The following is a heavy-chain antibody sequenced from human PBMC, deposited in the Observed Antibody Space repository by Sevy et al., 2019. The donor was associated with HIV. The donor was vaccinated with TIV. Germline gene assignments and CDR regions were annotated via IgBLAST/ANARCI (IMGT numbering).Heavy chain of an antibody. J-gene: IGHJ4*02. CDR2: LSFGCGKL. D-gene: IGHD2-8*01. V-gene: IGHV3-23*01. CDR1: GFTFNIYS. Sequence: GGSLRLSCAASGFTFNIYSMSWVRKTPGKGLEWFAPLSFGCGKLNPADSVKGRFTMSRDDSKNAVYLQMNNLRVEDTAIYYCAREGCTKPHDYWGQGTLVTVSS. CDR3: AREGCTKPHDY.